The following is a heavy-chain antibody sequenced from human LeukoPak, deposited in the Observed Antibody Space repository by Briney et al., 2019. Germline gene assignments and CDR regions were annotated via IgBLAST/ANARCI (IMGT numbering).Heavy chain of an antibody. Sequence: GGSLRLSCAASGFTFSSYSMNWVRQAPGKGLEWVSSISSSSSYIYYADSVKGRFAISRDNAKNSLYLQMNSLRAEDTAVYYCARQTGDLDWPLYYFDYWGQGTLVTVSS. CDR2: ISSSSSYI. CDR1: GFTFSSYS. J-gene: IGHJ4*02. V-gene: IGHV3-21*01. D-gene: IGHD7-27*01. CDR3: ARQTGDLDWPLYYFDY.